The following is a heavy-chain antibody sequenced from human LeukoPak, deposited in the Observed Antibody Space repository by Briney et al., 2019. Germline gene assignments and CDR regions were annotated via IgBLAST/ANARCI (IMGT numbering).Heavy chain of an antibody. Sequence: SQTLSLTCTVSGGSIRSGCYYWSWIRQPAGKGLEWIGRIYTSGSTNYNPSLKSRVTISVDTSKNQFSLKLSSVTAADTAVYYCASGSYDGWFDPWGQGTLVTVSS. V-gene: IGHV4-61*02. D-gene: IGHD1-26*01. J-gene: IGHJ5*02. CDR3: ASGSYDGWFDP. CDR2: IYTSGST. CDR1: GGSIRSGCYY.